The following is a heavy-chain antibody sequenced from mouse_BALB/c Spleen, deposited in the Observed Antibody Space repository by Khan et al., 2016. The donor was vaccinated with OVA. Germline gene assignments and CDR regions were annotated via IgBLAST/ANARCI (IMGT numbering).Heavy chain of an antibody. J-gene: IGHJ3*01. CDR2: IDPENGNT. V-gene: IGHV14-1*02. CDR3: ASSGYSALFAY. Sequence: VQLQQSGAELVRPGALVKLSCKGSGFNIKDYYMHWVKQRPEQGLEWIGWIDPENGNTIYDPKLQGKANITADTSSNTAYLQLSSLESEDTAVYYCASSGYSALFAYWGQGTLVTVSA. CDR1: GFNIKDYY. D-gene: IGHD4-1*01.